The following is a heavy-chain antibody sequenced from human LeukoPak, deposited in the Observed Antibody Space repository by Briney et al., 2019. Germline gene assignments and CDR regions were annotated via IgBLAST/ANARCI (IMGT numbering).Heavy chain of an antibody. CDR2: ISSGGITI. J-gene: IGHJ3*02. D-gene: IGHD4-17*01. CDR3: ARARWGDYAFDI. CDR1: GFTFSDYY. V-gene: IGHV3-11*04. Sequence: GGSLRLSCAASGFTFSDYYMSWIRQAPGKGLEWVSYISSGGITIYYADSVKGRFTISKDNAKNSLYLQMNSLRAEDTAMYYCARARWGDYAFDIWGQGTMVTVSS.